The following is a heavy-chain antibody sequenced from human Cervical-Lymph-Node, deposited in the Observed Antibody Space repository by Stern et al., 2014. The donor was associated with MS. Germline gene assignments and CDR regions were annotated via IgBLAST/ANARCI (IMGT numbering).Heavy chain of an antibody. Sequence: QVQLGQSGAEVKKPGASVTVSCKASGYTFTSYGISLVRQAPGQGLERQGWISAYNGNTNKAQKLQGRGTMTTDTSTSTAYMELRSLRSDDTAVYYCARGLLGSENAFDIWGQGTMVTVSS. J-gene: IGHJ3*02. CDR1: GYTFTSYG. D-gene: IGHD2-15*01. CDR2: ISAYNGNT. CDR3: ARGLLGSENAFDI. V-gene: IGHV1-18*01.